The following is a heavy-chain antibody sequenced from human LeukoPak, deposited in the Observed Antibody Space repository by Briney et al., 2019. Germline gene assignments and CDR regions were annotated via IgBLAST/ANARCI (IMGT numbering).Heavy chain of an antibody. CDR2: IKQDGSEK. CDR1: GFTFSSYW. CDR3: VRDPSGYVDY. D-gene: IGHD3-10*01. V-gene: IGHV3-7*01. Sequence: PGGSLRLSCAASGFTFSSYWMSWVRQAPGKGVEWVANIKQDGSEKYYVDSVKGRFTISRDNAKNSLYLQMNSLRAEDTAVYYCVRDPSGYVDYRGQGTLVTVFS. J-gene: IGHJ4*02.